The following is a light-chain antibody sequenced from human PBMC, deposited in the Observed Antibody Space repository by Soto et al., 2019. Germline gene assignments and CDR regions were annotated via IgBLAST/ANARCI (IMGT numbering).Light chain of an antibody. J-gene: IGKJ1*01. Sequence: SCRASQGIRSALGWYQQKQGKVHKLMIYAAYTLQSGVKSRFSGSGSGTDFTITISSMQPEDFATYYCLLDFSYFWAFGQGNTVDIK. CDR3: LLDFSYFWA. CDR2: AAY. V-gene: IGKV1-6*01. CDR1: QGIRSA.